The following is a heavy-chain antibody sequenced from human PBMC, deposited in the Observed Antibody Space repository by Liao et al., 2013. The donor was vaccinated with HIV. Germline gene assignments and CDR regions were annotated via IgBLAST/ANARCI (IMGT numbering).Heavy chain of an antibody. CDR1: GGYLLSDN. V-gene: IGHV4-34*02. Sequence: QVQVQQWGAGLLKPSETLSLTCEAHGGYLLSDNWIWIRQPPGKGLEWIGEINHSGSTNYNPSLKSRVTMSVDTSKNQFSLKLSSVTAADTAVYYCARGTIFGPDYWGQGTLVTVSS. J-gene: IGHJ4*02. CDR2: INHSGST. D-gene: IGHD3-3*01. CDR3: ARGTIFGPDY.